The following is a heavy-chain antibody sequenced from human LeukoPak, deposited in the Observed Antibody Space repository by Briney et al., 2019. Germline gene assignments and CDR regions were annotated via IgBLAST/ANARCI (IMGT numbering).Heavy chain of an antibody. J-gene: IGHJ5*02. D-gene: IGHD1-26*01. Sequence: GASVKVSCKASGYTFTNYIISWVRQAPGQGVEWMGWISAYNGNTNYAQKLQGRVTMTTDTSTATAYMELRSLRSDDTAVYYCARGGNYFRFDPRGQGTLVTVSS. CDR2: ISAYNGNT. V-gene: IGHV1-18*01. CDR1: GYTFTNYI. CDR3: ARGGNYFRFDP.